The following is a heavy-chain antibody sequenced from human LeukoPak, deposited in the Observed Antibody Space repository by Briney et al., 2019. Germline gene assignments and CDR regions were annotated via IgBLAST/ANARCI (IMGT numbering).Heavy chain of an antibody. CDR2: ISSNHKTI. CDR1: GFTFSDYY. D-gene: IGHD1-26*01. J-gene: IGHJ4*02. V-gene: IGHV3-11*01. CDR3: ARGYRGSYFSDY. Sequence: GGSLRLSCAASGFTFSDYYMSWIRQAPGRGLEWVSYISSNHKTIYYAASVKDRFTISRDNANNSLFLQMNSLTAEDTAIYYCARGYRGSYFSDYWGQGILVTVSS.